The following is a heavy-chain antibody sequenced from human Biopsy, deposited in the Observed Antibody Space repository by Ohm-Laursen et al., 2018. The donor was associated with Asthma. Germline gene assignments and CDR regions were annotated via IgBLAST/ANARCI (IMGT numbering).Heavy chain of an antibody. CDR1: GYSLTDLS. D-gene: IGHD4-17*01. V-gene: IGHV1-24*01. Sequence: APVKVSCKISGYSLTDLSMHWVRQAPGQGLEWMGGHDHDEGGTVNARRFQGRVTMTEDTSTDTAYMELSSLSSDDTAVYYCASDFPKDYVRYNFQFWGQGTLVTVSS. CDR2: HDHDEGGT. CDR3: ASDFPKDYVRYNFQF. J-gene: IGHJ4*02.